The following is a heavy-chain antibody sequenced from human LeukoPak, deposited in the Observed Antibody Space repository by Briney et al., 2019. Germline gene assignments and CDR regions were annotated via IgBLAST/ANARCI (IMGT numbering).Heavy chain of an antibody. CDR3: ARGVYIAAAQYGY. CDR2: IYYSGTT. J-gene: IGHJ4*02. Sequence: PSETLSLTCTVSGGSISSYYWSWIRQPPGKGLEWIGYIYYSGTTNYNPSLKSRVTISVDTSKDQFSLKLSSVTAADTAVYYCARGVYIAAAQYGYWGQGTLVTVSS. CDR1: GGSISSYY. D-gene: IGHD6-25*01. V-gene: IGHV4-59*01.